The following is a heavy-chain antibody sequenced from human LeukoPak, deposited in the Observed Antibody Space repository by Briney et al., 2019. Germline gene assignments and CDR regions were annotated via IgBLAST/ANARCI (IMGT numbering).Heavy chain of an antibody. CDR2: ISSSSSYI. Sequence: GGSLRLSCAASGFTFSSYSMNWVRQAPGKGLEWVSSISSSSSYIYYADSVKGQFTISRDNAKNSLYLQMNSLRAEDTAVYYCASATRYYDSSGWGAFDIWGQGTMVTVSS. CDR1: GFTFSSYS. D-gene: IGHD3-22*01. J-gene: IGHJ3*02. V-gene: IGHV3-21*01. CDR3: ASATRYYDSSGWGAFDI.